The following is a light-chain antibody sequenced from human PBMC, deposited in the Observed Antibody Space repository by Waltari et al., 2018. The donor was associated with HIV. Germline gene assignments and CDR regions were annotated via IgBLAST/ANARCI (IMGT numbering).Light chain of an antibody. Sequence: DIVMTQSPDSLAVSLGERATINFKSSQSVLYSSTNKNYLAWYQQKPGQSPKLLIYWESTRESGVPDRFSGSGSGTDFTLTISSLQAEDVAVYYCQQYFSIPVTFGQGTRLEIK. CDR3: QQYFSIPVT. CDR1: QSVLYSSTNKNY. V-gene: IGKV4-1*01. CDR2: WES. J-gene: IGKJ5*01.